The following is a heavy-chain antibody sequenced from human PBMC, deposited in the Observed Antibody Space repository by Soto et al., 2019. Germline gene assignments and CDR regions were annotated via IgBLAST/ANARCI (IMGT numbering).Heavy chain of an antibody. V-gene: IGHV3-23*01. CDR3: EKGRGGSGSLTPRVDF. J-gene: IGHJ4*02. D-gene: IGHD3-10*01. Sequence: EVQLLESGGGLVQPGGSLRLSCAASGFTFNNYAMNWVRQAPGKGLEWVSAISGGGDTISYADSVKGRFTVSRDGSKNTLYLQMSSLRAAYKALYYCEKGRGGSGSLTPRVDFWGQGTLVTVSS. CDR1: GFTFNNYA. CDR2: ISGGGDTI.